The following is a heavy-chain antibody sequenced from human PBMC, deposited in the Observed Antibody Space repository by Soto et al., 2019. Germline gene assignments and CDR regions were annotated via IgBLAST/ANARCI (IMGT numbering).Heavy chain of an antibody. CDR2: INNSGST. D-gene: IGHD3-10*01. CDR1: GGSFSGYY. CDR3: PRGNTMVRGVTGFDP. V-gene: IGHV4-34*01. Sequence: SETLSLTCAVYGGSFSGYYWSWIRQPPGKGLEWIGEINNSGSTNYNPSLKSRVTISVDTPKNQFSLKLSSVTAADTAVYYCPRGNTMVRGVTGFDPWGQGTLVTVSS. J-gene: IGHJ5*02.